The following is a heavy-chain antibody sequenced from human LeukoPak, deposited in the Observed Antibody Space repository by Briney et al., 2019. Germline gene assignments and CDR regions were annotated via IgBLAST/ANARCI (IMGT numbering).Heavy chain of an antibody. CDR2: ISGSGGST. CDR3: AREEGILYSSSWSRFDY. D-gene: IGHD6-13*01. V-gene: IGHV3-23*01. Sequence: GGSLRLSCAASGFTFSSYAMSWVRQAPGKGLEWVSAISGSGGSTYYADSVKGRFTISRDNAKNSLYLQMNSLRDEDTAVYYCAREEGILYSSSWSRFDYWGQGTLVTVSS. J-gene: IGHJ4*02. CDR1: GFTFSSYA.